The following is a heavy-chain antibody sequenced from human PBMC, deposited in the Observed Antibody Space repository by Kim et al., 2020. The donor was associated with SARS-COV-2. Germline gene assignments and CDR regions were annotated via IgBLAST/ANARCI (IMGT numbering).Heavy chain of an antibody. CDR2: LSGSGFTT. V-gene: IGHV3-23*01. D-gene: IGHD6-19*01. CDR3: AKGRTAVAYGLADY. Sequence: GGSLRLSCAVSGFTFRSYAMSWVRQAPGKGLEWVSSLSGSGFTTYYPDSVKGRFTISRDNSKNTLYLQMNSLRAEDTAVYYCAKGRTAVAYGLADYWGQG. CDR1: GFTFRSYA. J-gene: IGHJ4*02.